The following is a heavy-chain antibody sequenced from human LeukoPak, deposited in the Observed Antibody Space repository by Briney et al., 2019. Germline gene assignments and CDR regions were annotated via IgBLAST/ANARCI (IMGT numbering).Heavy chain of an antibody. D-gene: IGHD3-10*01. J-gene: IGHJ4*02. CDR2: ISHDGSNR. CDR1: GFDFSSYV. V-gene: IGHV3-30*04. CDR3: VRDISGEKSFDY. Sequence: GGSLRLSCAASGFDFSSYVMHWVRQAPGKGLEWVADISHDGSNRYYADSVKGRFTISRDNSVNTLDLQMNSLGGEDTAMYYCVRDISGEKSFDYWGQGTLVTVSS.